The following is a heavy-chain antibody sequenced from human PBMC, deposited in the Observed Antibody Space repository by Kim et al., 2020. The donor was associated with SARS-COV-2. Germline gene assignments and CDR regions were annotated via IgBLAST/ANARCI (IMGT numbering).Heavy chain of an antibody. CDR2: IYYSGST. J-gene: IGHJ4*02. CDR3: AELGPNFWWQGVDY. D-gene: IGHD7-27*01. CDR1: GGSISSSSYY. V-gene: IGHV4-39*01. Sequence: SETLSLTCTVSGGSISSSSYYWGWIRQPPGKGLEWIGSIYYSGSTYYNPSLKSRVTISVDTSKNQFSLKLSSVTAADTAVYYCAELGPNFWWQGVDYWGQGTLVTVSS.